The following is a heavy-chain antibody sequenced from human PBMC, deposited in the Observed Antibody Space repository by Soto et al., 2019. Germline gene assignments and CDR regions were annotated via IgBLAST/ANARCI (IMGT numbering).Heavy chain of an antibody. D-gene: IGHD3-22*01. V-gene: IGHV3-30-3*01. Sequence: PGGSLRLSCAASGFTFSSYAMHWVRQAPGKGLEWVAVISYDGSNKYYADSVKGRFTISRDNSKNTLYLQMNSLRAEDTAVYYCARDWAYDSSGYWGYYGMDVWGQGTTVTVSS. J-gene: IGHJ6*02. CDR3: ARDWAYDSSGYWGYYGMDV. CDR2: ISYDGSNK. CDR1: GFTFSSYA.